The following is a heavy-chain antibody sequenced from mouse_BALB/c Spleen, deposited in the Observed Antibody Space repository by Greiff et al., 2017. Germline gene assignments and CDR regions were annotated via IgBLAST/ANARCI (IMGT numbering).Heavy chain of an antibody. V-gene: IGHV3-2*02. CDR1: GYSITSDYA. CDR2: ISYSGST. CDR3: SGGRQRGLWFAY. D-gene: IGHD3-1*01. Sequence: DVQLQESGPGLVKPSQSLSLTCTVTGYSITSDYARNWIRQFPGNKLGWMGYISYSGSTNYNPSIKSRISITRDTSKNQFFLQLNTVTTEDTATYYYSGGRQRGLWFAYWGQGTLVTVSA. J-gene: IGHJ3*01.